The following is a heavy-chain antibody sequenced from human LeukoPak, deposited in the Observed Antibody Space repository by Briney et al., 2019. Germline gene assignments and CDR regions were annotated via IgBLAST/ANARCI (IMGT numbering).Heavy chain of an antibody. CDR3: AREGSAWGNWFDP. J-gene: IGHJ5*02. CDR1: GFTFSDYG. V-gene: IGHV3-30*03. Sequence: GRSLRLSCVASGFTFSDYGMHWVRQAPGKGLEWVAIISYDGSKKYYAESVKGRFTISRDNSRNTLYLQMNSLRPEDTALFYCAREGSAWGNWFDPWGQGTLATVSS. CDR2: ISYDGSKK. D-gene: IGHD6-19*01.